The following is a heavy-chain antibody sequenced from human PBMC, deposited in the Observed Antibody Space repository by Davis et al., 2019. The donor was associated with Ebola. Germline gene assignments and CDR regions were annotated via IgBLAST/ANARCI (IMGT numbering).Heavy chain of an antibody. CDR3: ATTYSSSFPY. CDR2: IYYSGTA. Sequence: MPSETLSLTCSVSGASIGSYYWSWIRQSPGKGLEWIGYIYYSGTANYNPSLKSRATISVDTSKNQFSLQLTSVTAADTAVYYCATTYSSSFPYWGQGTLVTVSS. V-gene: IGHV4-59*01. CDR1: GASIGSYY. J-gene: IGHJ4*02. D-gene: IGHD6-6*01.